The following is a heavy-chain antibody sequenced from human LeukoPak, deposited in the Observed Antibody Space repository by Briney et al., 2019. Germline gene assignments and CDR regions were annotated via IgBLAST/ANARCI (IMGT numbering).Heavy chain of an antibody. CDR2: ITSSGSAI. D-gene: IGHD3-3*01. Sequence: PGGSLRLSCAASGFTLSSYSMNWVRQAPGKGLEWLAYITSSGSAIYYADSVKGRFTISRDNAKNSLYLHMKGLRAEDTAVYYCARGRNLRYYFDYWGQGTPVTVSS. CDR1: GFTLSSYS. J-gene: IGHJ4*02. V-gene: IGHV3-48*04. CDR3: ARGRNLRYYFDY.